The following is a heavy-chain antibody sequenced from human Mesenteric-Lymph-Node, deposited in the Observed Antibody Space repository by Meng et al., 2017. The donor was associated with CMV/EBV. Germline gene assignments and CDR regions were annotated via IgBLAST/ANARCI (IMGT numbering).Heavy chain of an antibody. V-gene: IGHV3-49*04. CDR1: GFTFGDYA. CDR3: TSELRSEVEHGAFDI. D-gene: IGHD1/OR15-1a*01. J-gene: IGHJ3*02. Sequence: GESLKISCTASGFTFGDYAMSWVRQAPGKGLEWVGFIRSKAYGGTTEYAASVKGRFTISRDDSKSIAYLQMNSLKTEDTAVYYCTSELRSEVEHGAFDIWGQGTMVTVSS. CDR2: IRSKAYGGTT.